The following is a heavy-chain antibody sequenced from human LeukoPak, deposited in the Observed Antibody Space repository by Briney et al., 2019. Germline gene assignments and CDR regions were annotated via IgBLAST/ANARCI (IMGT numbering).Heavy chain of an antibody. D-gene: IGHD1-26*01. V-gene: IGHV3-30*02. Sequence: DSVKGRFTISRDNSKNTVSLQMNSLRPEDTTVYYCVKAVGATQRGYLDYWGQGTLVTVSS. CDR3: VKAVGATQRGYLDY. J-gene: IGHJ4*02.